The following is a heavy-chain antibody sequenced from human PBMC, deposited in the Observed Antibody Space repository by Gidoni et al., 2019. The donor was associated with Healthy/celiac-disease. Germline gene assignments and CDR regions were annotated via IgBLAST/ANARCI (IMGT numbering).Heavy chain of an antibody. CDR2: ISGRGGRT. J-gene: IGHJ3*02. D-gene: IGHD6-19*01. Sequence: EVQLLESGGGLVQPGGSLRLSCAASAFTFSSYAMRWVCQAPGKGLEWVCAISGRGGRTYYADSVKCRFTITREKSKNRLYLQMNSLRAEDTAVYYCATRSPYSSGWYTFGALDIWGQGTMVTVSS. V-gene: IGHV3-23*01. CDR1: AFTFSSYA. CDR3: ATRSPYSSGWYTFGALDI.